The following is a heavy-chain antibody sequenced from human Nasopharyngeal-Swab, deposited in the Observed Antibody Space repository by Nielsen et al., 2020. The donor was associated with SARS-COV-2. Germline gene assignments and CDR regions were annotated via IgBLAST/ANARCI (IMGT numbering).Heavy chain of an antibody. D-gene: IGHD1-26*01. CDR3: AAATSLDYYYYYGMDV. J-gene: IGHJ6*02. V-gene: IGHV3-21*01. CDR2: ISSSSSYI. Sequence: GESLKISCAASGFTFSSYSMNWVRQPPGKGLEWVSSISSSSSYIYYADSVKGRFTISRDNAKNSLYLQMNSLRAEDTAVYYCAAATSLDYYYYYGMDVWGQGTTVTVSS. CDR1: GFTFSSYS.